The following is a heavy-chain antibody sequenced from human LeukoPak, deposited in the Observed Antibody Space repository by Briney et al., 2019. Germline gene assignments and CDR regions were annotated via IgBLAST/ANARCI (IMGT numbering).Heavy chain of an antibody. V-gene: IGHV3-48*04. J-gene: IGHJ4*02. D-gene: IGHD2-8*01. Sequence: GGSLRLSCAVSGFTFSSYSMNWVRQAPGKGLEWASYISSTSSTIYYADSVKGRFTISRDNAKNSLYLQMNSLRAEDTALYYCAKDIGKYAEGPIDYWGQGTLVTVSS. CDR3: AKDIGKYAEGPIDY. CDR1: GFTFSSYS. CDR2: ISSTSSTI.